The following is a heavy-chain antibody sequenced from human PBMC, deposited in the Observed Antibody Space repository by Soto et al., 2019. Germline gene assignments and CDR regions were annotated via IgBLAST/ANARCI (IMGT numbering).Heavy chain of an antibody. CDR3: AHIDPEIVTVGGHGGFDY. J-gene: IGHJ4*02. CDR1: GFSLTSGVG. V-gene: IGHV2-5*02. CDR2: IYWDDDK. D-gene: IGHD5-12*01. Sequence: QITLKESGPTLVRPPQTLTLTCTFSGFSLTSGVGVGWIRQPPGKALEWLALIYWDDDKRYSPSLKNRLTITQDTSKNLVVLTMTNVGPVDTATYFCAHIDPEIVTVGGHGGFDYWGQGTLVTVSS.